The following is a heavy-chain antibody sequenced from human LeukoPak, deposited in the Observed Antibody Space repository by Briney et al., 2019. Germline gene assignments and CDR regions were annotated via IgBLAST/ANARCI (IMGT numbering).Heavy chain of an antibody. Sequence: GASVKVSCKVSGYTLTELSMHWVRQAPGKGLEWMGGFDPEDGETIYAQKFQGRVTMTTDTSTSTAYMELRSLRSDDTAVYYCARGRVVGVVVGFDPWGQGTLVTVSS. V-gene: IGHV1-24*01. J-gene: IGHJ5*02. CDR3: ARGRVVGVVVGFDP. CDR2: FDPEDGET. D-gene: IGHD2-15*01. CDR1: GYTLTELS.